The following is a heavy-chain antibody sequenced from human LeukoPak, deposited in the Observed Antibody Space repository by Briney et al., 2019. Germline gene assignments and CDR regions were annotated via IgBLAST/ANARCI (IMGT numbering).Heavy chain of an antibody. CDR2: IYYSGST. V-gene: IGHV4-59*01. CDR3: ARVDEVYCSSTSCFYFDS. J-gene: IGHJ4*02. Sequence: SETLSLTCSVSGGSISSYYWSWIRQPPGKGLEWIGYIYYSGSTNYNPSLKSRVTISVDTSKNQFSLKLSSVTAADTAVYYCARVDEVYCSSTSCFYFDSWGQGTLVTVSS. D-gene: IGHD2-2*01. CDR1: GGSISSYY.